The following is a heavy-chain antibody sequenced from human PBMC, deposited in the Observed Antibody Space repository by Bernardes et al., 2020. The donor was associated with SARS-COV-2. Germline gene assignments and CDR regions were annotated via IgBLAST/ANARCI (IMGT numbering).Heavy chain of an antibody. CDR3: AREHSDISGSYFGDFHH. V-gene: IGHV3-53*01. Sequence: GGSLRLSCAASGFTVSSNYMSWVRQAPGKGLEWVSVIYSGGSTYYADSVKGRFTISRDSSKNTLYLQMNSLRAEDTAVYYCAREHSDISGSYFGDFHHWGQGTLVTVSS. J-gene: IGHJ1*01. CDR1: GFTVSSNY. CDR2: IYSGGST. D-gene: IGHD3-3*01.